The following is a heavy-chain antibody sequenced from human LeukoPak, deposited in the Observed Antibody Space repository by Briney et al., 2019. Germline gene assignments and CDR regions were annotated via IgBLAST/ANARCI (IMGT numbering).Heavy chain of an antibody. CDR2: ISSSSSYI. Sequence: IPGGSLRLSCAASGFTFSSYSMNWVRQAPGKWLEWVSSISSSSSYIYYADSVKGRFTISRDNAKNSLYLQMNSLRAEDTAVYYCAKFIAAPFYFDYWGQGTLVTVSS. CDR1: GFTFSSYS. J-gene: IGHJ4*02. D-gene: IGHD6-13*01. CDR3: AKFIAAPFYFDY. V-gene: IGHV3-21*01.